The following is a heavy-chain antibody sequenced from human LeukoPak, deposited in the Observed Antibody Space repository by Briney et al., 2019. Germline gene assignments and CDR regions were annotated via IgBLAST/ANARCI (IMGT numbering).Heavy chain of an antibody. CDR2: ISYDGSNK. J-gene: IGHJ4*02. V-gene: IGHV3-30*04. CDR3: ARDYLSFGELGFDY. Sequence: GGSLRLSCAASGFTFSSYAMHWVRQAPGKGLEWVAVISYDGSNKYYADSVKGRFTISSDNSKNTLYLQMNSLRAEDTAVYYCARDYLSFGELGFDYWGQGTLVTVSS. D-gene: IGHD3-10*01. CDR1: GFTFSSYA.